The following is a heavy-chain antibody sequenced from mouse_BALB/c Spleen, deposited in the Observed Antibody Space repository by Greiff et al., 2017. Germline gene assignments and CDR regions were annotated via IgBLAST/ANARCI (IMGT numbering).Heavy chain of an antibody. Sequence: EVQVVESGGGLVKPGGSLKLSCAASGFTFSSYAMSWVRQSPEKRLEWVAEISSGGSYTYYPDTVTGRFTISRDNAKNTLYLEMSSLRSEDTAMYYCAREGKGSYYFDYWGQGTTLTVSS. CDR2: ISSGGSYT. V-gene: IGHV5-9-4*01. J-gene: IGHJ2*01. CDR3: AREGKGSYYFDY. CDR1: GFTFSSYA.